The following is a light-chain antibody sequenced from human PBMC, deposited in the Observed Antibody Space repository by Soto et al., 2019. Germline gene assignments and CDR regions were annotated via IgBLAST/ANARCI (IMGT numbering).Light chain of an antibody. CDR1: QSISSW. J-gene: IGKJ4*01. CDR3: QQYNSYPLT. V-gene: IGKV1-5*03. CDR2: KAS. Sequence: DIQMTQSPSTLSGSVGDRVTITCRASQSISSWLAWYQQKPGKAPNLQIYKASSLESGVPSRFSGSGSGTEFTLTISSLQPDDFATYYCQQYNSYPLTFGGGTKVEIK.